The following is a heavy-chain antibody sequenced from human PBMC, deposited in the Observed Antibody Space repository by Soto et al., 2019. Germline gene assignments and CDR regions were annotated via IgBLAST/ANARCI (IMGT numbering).Heavy chain of an antibody. D-gene: IGHD2-2*01. J-gene: IGHJ6*02. Sequence: PSETLSLTCTVSGGSISSYYWSWIRQPPGKGLEWIGYIYYSGSTNYNPPLKSRVTISVDTSKNQFSLKLSSVTAADNAVYYCARDSGPQDIVVVPAAKDRGDYYYYYGMDVWGQGTTVTVSS. CDR3: ARDSGPQDIVVVPAAKDRGDYYYYYGMDV. CDR2: IYYSGST. CDR1: GGSISSYY. V-gene: IGHV4-59*01.